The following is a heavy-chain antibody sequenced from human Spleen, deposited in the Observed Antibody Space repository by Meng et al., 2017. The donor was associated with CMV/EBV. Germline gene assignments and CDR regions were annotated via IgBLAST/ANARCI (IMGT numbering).Heavy chain of an antibody. J-gene: IGHJ4*02. CDR2: INPNSGGT. D-gene: IGHD6-13*01. CDR1: GYSFTGYY. CDR3: ARGHYSSSSPFDY. Sequence: ASVKVSCKASGYSFTGYYVHWVRQAPGQGLEWMGWINPNSGGTNYAQKFQGRVTMTRDTSISTAYMELSRLRSDDTAVYYCARGHYSSSSPFDYWGQGTLVTVSS. V-gene: IGHV1-2*02.